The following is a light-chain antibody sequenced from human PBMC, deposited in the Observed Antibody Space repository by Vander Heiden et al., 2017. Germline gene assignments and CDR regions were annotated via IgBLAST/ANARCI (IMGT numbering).Light chain of an antibody. Sequence: QSALPQPASVSGSPGQSITISCTGTSSDVGSYNLVSWYQQHPGKAPKLMIYEVSKRPSGVSNRFSGSKSGNTASLTISGLQAEDEADYYCCSYAGSGTYVFGTGTKVTVL. J-gene: IGLJ1*01. V-gene: IGLV2-23*02. CDR3: CSYAGSGTYV. CDR2: EVS. CDR1: SSDVGSYNL.